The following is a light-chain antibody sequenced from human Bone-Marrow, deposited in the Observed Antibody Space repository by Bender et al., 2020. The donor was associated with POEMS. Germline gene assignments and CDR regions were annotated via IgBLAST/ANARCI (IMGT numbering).Light chain of an antibody. CDR1: SSDVGGYNF. CDR2: DVS. J-gene: IGLJ1*01. Sequence: QSAPTQPRSVSGSPGQSVTISCTGTSSDVGGYNFVCWYQQHPGKVPKLILFDVSNRPSGVSNRFSGSKSGNTASLTISGLQAEDEADYYCSSYTTTTTHYVFGTGTKVTVL. V-gene: IGLV2-14*03. CDR3: SSYTTTTTHYV.